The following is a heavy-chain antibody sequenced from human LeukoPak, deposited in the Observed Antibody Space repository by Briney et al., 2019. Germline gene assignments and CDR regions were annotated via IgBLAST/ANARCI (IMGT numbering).Heavy chain of an antibody. Sequence: GASVKVSCKASGYTFTGYYMHWVRQAPGQGLEWMGWINPNSGGTNYAQKFQGRVTMTRDTSISTAYMELRSLRYDDTAVYYCARVEYSGSSYYFDYWGQGTLVTVSS. CDR1: GYTFTGYY. V-gene: IGHV1-2*02. CDR3: ARVEYSGSSYYFDY. CDR2: INPNSGGT. D-gene: IGHD1-26*01. J-gene: IGHJ4*02.